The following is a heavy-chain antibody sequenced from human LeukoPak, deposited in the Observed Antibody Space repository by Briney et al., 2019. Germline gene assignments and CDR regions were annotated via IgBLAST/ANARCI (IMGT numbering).Heavy chain of an antibody. CDR1: GFTFSDYY. D-gene: IGHD2-2*01. CDR3: ARITGYITSWAFDY. J-gene: IGHJ4*02. V-gene: IGHV3-11*01. CDR2: ISSSGSTL. Sequence: GGSLRLSCAASGFTFSDYYMSWIRQAPGKGLEWVSYISSSGSTLYADSVKGRFTISRDNAKNSLYLQMNSLRAEDTAVYYCARITGYITSWAFDYWGQGTLVTVSS.